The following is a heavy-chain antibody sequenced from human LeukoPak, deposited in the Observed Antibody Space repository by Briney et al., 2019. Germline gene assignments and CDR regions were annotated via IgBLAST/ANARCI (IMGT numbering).Heavy chain of an antibody. CDR3: AKATGLRLYYFDY. CDR2: ISSDSSYI. V-gene: IGHV3-21*04. CDR1: GFTFSSYS. D-gene: IGHD2-15*01. J-gene: IGHJ4*02. Sequence: GGSLRLSCAASGFTFSSYSMNWVRQAPGKGLEWVSSISSDSSYIYYADSVKGRFTISRDNAKKSLYLQMNSLRAEDTAVYYCAKATGLRLYYFDYWGQGTLVTVSS.